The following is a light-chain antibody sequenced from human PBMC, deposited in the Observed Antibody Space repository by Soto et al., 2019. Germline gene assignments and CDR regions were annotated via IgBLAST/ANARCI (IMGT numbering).Light chain of an antibody. CDR3: QQYGGSPPIT. CDR2: GVS. V-gene: IGKV3-20*01. J-gene: IGKJ5*01. CDR1: QSLSSSY. Sequence: EIVLTQSPGTLSLSPSGRATLXCRAIQSLSSSYLAWYQQKPGQAPRLLMYGVSYRATGIPDRFSGGGSGTHFTLTISRLEPEDFAVYYCQQYGGSPPITFGQGTRLEIK.